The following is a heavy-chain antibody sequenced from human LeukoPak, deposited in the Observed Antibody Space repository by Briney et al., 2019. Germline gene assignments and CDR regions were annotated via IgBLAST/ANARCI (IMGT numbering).Heavy chain of an antibody. CDR3: ARDGGDGYNAYYFDY. D-gene: IGHD5-24*01. V-gene: IGHV1-2*02. CDR2: INPDSGGT. J-gene: IGHJ4*02. Sequence: LEASVKVSCKTSGYTFTDYYMHWVRQAPGQGLEWMGWINPDSGGTSYAQKFQGRVTMTRDTSISTAYMELSRLRFDDTAVYYCARDGGDGYNAYYFDYWGQGSLVTVSS. CDR1: GYTFTDYY.